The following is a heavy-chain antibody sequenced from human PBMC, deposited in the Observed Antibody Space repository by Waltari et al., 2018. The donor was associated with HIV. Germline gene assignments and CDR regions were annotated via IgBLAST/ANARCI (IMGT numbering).Heavy chain of an antibody. CDR3: TRLRAGQLWLDY. V-gene: IGHV3-11*04. D-gene: IGHD3-10*01. J-gene: IGHJ4*01. CDR1: GFTFRNSY. CDR2: ISSSGGTI. Sequence: QVQLVESGGGLVKPGGSLSLSCAASGFTFRNSYMPWIRQAPGKGLEWISYISSSGGTIYDADSVKGRFTISRDNTKNSLYLQMNSLRVEDTAVYYCTRLRAGQLWLDYWGHGTLVIVSS.